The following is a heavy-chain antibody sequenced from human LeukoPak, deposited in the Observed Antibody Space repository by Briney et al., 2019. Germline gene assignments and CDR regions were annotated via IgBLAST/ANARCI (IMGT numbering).Heavy chain of an antibody. D-gene: IGHD3-10*02. CDR1: GFTFSTYG. CDR3: AELGITMIGGV. Sequence: GGSLRLSCAASGFTFSTYGMTWVRQAPGKGLEWVSYISSSGSTIYYADSVKGRFTISRDNAKNSLYLQMNSLRAEDTAVYYCAELGITMIGGVWGKGTTVTISS. V-gene: IGHV3-48*04. J-gene: IGHJ6*04. CDR2: ISSSGSTI.